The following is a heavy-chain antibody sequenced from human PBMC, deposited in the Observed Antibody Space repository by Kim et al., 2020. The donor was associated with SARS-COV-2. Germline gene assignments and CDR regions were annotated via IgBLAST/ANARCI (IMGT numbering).Heavy chain of an antibody. Sequence: ETLSLTCTVSGGSISSSSYYWGWIRQPPGKGLEWIGSIYYSGSTYYNPSLKSRVTISVDTSKNQFSLKLSSVTAADTAVYYCARDRFYEVLNYYYGMDV. CDR2: IYYSGST. J-gene: IGHJ6*01. V-gene: IGHV4-39*07. CDR3: ARDRFYEVLNYYYGMDV. CDR1: GGSISSSSYY. D-gene: IGHD3-9*01.